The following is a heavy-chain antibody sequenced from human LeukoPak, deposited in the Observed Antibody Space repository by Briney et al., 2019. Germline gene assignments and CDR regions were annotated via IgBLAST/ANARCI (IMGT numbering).Heavy chain of an antibody. CDR1: GFTFSNYE. CDR3: ARDDCSGGGCFSKDAFDI. CDR2: ISTSGGTI. Sequence: GGSLRLSCVGSGFTFSNYEMNWVRQAPGKGLEWISYISTSGGTIYYADSVKGRFTISRDNAKNSLYLQLNSLRAEDTAVYYCARDDCSGGGCFSKDAFDIWGQGTMVTVS. J-gene: IGHJ3*02. V-gene: IGHV3-48*03. D-gene: IGHD2-15*01.